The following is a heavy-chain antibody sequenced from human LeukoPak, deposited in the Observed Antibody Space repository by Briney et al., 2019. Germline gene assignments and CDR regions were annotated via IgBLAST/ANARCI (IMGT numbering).Heavy chain of an antibody. Sequence: GGSLRLSCAVSGLTFSRYAMSWARQAPGKGLEWVSARSGTYYADSVKGRFTISRDNSKDTLSLQMNSLRAEDTAVYYCAKDIAQGYTFGSIEQDYWGQGTLVTVSS. CDR3: AKDIAQGYTFGSIEQDY. D-gene: IGHD5-18*01. V-gene: IGHV3-23*01. J-gene: IGHJ4*02. CDR2: RSGT. CDR1: GLTFSRYA.